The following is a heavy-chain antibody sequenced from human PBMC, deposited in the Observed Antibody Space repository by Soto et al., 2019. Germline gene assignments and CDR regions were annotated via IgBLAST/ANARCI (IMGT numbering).Heavy chain of an antibody. CDR3: ARDCSGGSCYSDDAFDI. CDR1: GFTFSSYW. D-gene: IGHD2-15*01. J-gene: IGHJ3*02. CDR2: IKQDGSEK. Sequence: ESGGGLVQPGGSLRLSCAASGFTFSSYWMSWVRQAPGKGLEWVANIKQDGSEKYYVDSVKGRFTISRDNAKNSLYLQMNSLRAEDTAVYYCARDCSGGSCYSDDAFDIWGQGTMVTVSS. V-gene: IGHV3-7*05.